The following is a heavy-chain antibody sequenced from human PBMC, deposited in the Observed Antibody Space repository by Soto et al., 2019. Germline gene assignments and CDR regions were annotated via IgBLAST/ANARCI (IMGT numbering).Heavy chain of an antibody. CDR3: AREGYCSSTSCYGDYYYGMDV. CDR1: FYTFTGYY. J-gene: IGHJ6*02. D-gene: IGHD2-2*01. Sequence: ASLQVSFNASFYTFTGYYMHWLRQAPVQVLDWSGWINPNSGGTNYAQKFQGWVTMTRDTSISTAYMELSRLRSDDTAVYYCAREGYCSSTSCYGDYYYGMDVWGQGTTVTVSS. V-gene: IGHV1-2*04. CDR2: INPNSGGT.